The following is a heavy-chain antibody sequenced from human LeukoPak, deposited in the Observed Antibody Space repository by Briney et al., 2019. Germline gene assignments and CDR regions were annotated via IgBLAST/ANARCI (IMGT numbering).Heavy chain of an antibody. V-gene: IGHV3-23*01. D-gene: IGHD3-22*01. CDR2: ISGSGGST. CDR3: AKVSYYDSSGYSVFDY. Sequence: GGSLRLSCAASGFTFSSYAMSWARQAPGKGLEWVSAISGSGGSTYYADSVKGRFTISRDNSKNTLYLQMNSLRAEDTAVYYCAKVSYYDSSGYSVFDYWGQGTLVTVSS. CDR1: GFTFSSYA. J-gene: IGHJ4*02.